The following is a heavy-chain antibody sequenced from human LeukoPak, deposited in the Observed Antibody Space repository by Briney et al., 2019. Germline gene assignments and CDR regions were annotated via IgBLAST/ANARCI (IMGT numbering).Heavy chain of an antibody. CDR3: AKDPQRRIAAAGTRNWFDP. D-gene: IGHD6-13*01. Sequence: GGSLRLSCAASGFTFSNYGMHWVRQAPGKGLEWVAVISYDGSDRFYTDSVKGRFTISRDTSTNTLYLQMNTLRPEDTAVYYCAKDPQRRIAAAGTRNWFDPWGQGTLVTVSS. CDR2: ISYDGSDR. J-gene: IGHJ5*02. CDR1: GFTFSNYG. V-gene: IGHV3-30*18.